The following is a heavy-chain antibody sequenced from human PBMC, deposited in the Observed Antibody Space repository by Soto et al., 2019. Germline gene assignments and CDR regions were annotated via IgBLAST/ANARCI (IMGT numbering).Heavy chain of an antibody. Sequence: QVQLQQWGAGLLKPSETLSLTCAVYGGSFSGYYWSWIRQPPGKGLEWIGEINHSGSTNYNPSLKSRVTISVDTSKNQFSLKLSSVTAADTAVYYCVRQVGTRGADWFDPWGQGTLVTVSS. CDR1: GGSFSGYY. CDR2: INHSGST. J-gene: IGHJ5*02. D-gene: IGHD2-21*02. CDR3: VRQVGTRGADWFDP. V-gene: IGHV4-34*01.